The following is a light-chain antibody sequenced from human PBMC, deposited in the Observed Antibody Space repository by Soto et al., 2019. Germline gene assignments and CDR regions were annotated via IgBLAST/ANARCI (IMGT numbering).Light chain of an antibody. J-gene: IGKJ1*01. CDR1: QSVLYSSNNKNY. CDR3: QQNYNTPPT. Sequence: DIVMTQSPDSLAVSLGERATINCKSSQSVLYSSNNKNYLAWYQQKPGQPPKLLIYWASTRESGVPDRFSGSGSGTDFTLTISSLQAEDVAVYYCQQNYNTPPTFGQGTKVEI. V-gene: IGKV4-1*01. CDR2: WAS.